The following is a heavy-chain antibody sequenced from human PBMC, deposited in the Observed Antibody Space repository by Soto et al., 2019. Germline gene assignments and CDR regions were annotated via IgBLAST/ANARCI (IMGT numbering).Heavy chain of an antibody. Sequence: PGGSLRLSCAASGFTFSSYGMHWVRQAPGKGLEWVAVISYDGSNKYYADSVKGRFTISRDNSKNTLYLQMNSLRAEDTAVYYCAKDSSGYYWGPPLNWGQGTMVTVSS. D-gene: IGHD3-22*01. CDR1: GFTFSSYG. J-gene: IGHJ3*01. V-gene: IGHV3-30*18. CDR3: AKDSSGYYWGPPLN. CDR2: ISYDGSNK.